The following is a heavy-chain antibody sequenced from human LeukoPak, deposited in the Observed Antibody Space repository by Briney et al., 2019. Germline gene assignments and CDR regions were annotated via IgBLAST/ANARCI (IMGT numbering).Heavy chain of an antibody. CDR2: IKKGECNK. V-gene: IGHV3-7*01. Sequence: GGSLRLSCGASGFPFSRYRMNWVREARGKGGEGVANIKKGECNKNYVGSVKGRFIISRDNAKNSLYVQMTSLRAEDTAVYYCAKDGLGEWLPHDSNPALYFDYWGQGTLVTVSS. CDR3: AKDGLGEWLPHDSNPALYFDY. J-gene: IGHJ4*02. D-gene: IGHD3-16*01. CDR1: GFPFSRYR.